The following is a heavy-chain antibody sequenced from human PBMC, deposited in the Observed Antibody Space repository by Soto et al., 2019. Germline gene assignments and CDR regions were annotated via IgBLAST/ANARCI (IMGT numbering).Heavy chain of an antibody. CDR2: ISWNSDKI. D-gene: IGHD7-27*01. CDR3: AKETQSNLGTGGFDP. V-gene: IGHV3-9*01. J-gene: IGHJ5*02. CDR1: GVTFDDYA. Sequence: PGGSLRLSCVVSGVTFDDYAMHWVRQAPGKGLEWVSGISWNSDKIAYADSMKGRITIARDNAKNSLYLQLNSLRPEDTALYYCAKETQSNLGTGGFDPWGQGTLVTVSS.